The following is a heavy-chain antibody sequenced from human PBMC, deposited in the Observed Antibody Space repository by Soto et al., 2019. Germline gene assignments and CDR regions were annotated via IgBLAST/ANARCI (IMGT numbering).Heavy chain of an antibody. CDR2: INPSGGST. CDR3: ASEDPITIFGVVIIRGYFDY. J-gene: IGHJ4*02. Sequence: ASVKVSCKASGYTFTSYYMHWVRQAPGQGLEWMGIINPSGGSTSYAQKFQGRVTMTRDTSTSTVYMELSSLRSEDTAVYYCASEDPITIFGVVIIRGYFDYWGQGTLVTVSS. V-gene: IGHV1-46*01. CDR1: GYTFTSYY. D-gene: IGHD3-3*01.